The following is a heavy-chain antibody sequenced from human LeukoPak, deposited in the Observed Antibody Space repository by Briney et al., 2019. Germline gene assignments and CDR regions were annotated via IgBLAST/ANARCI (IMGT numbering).Heavy chain of an antibody. CDR2: ISAYNGNT. CDR1: VHTFTSYG. Sequence: GASVNVSCKASVHTFTSYGISWVRQAPGQGLEWMGWISAYNGNTNYAQKLQGRVTMTTDTSTSTAYLELRSLRSDDTAVYYCARDYPSPTAMVFTGYWGQGTLVTVSS. J-gene: IGHJ4*02. CDR3: ARDYPSPTAMVFTGY. V-gene: IGHV1-18*01. D-gene: IGHD5-18*01.